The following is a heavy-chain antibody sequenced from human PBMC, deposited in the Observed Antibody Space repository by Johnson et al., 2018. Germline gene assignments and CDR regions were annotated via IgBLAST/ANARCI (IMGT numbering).Heavy chain of an antibody. D-gene: IGHD2-2*01. V-gene: IGHV3-9*01. CDR2: ISWNSGSI. J-gene: IGHJ3*02. CDR1: GFTFDDYA. CDR3: TGRYCSSTSCYEDAFDI. Sequence: VQLVESGGGLVQPGRSLRLSCAASGFTFDDYAMHWVRQAPGKGLEWVSGISWNSGSIGYADSVKGRFTISRDNAKNSLYLQMNSLRAEDTALYYCTGRYCSSTSCYEDAFDIWGQGTMVTVSS.